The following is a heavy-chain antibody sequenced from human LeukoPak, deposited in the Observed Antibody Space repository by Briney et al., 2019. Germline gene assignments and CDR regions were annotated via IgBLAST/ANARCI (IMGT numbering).Heavy chain of an antibody. D-gene: IGHD3-16*02. Sequence: SETLSLTCTVSGGSISSGDYYWRWIRQPPGKGLEWIGYIYYSGSTYYNPSLKSRVTISVDTSKNQFSLKLSSVTAADTAVYYCASYMITFGGVIADAFDIWGQGTMVTVSS. V-gene: IGHV4-30-4*08. CDR1: GGSISSGDYY. CDR2: IYYSGST. CDR3: ASYMITFGGVIADAFDI. J-gene: IGHJ3*02.